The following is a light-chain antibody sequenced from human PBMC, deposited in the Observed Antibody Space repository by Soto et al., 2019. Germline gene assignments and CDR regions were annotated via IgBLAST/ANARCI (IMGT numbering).Light chain of an antibody. V-gene: IGKV1-9*01. Sequence: ILLTQSPSSLSSSVGDRVTITCRASQGIDTSLAWYQQKPGKAPKLLIYAASNFQSGVPSRFSGSGYGTHFTLTIRSLQPEDFATYYCQQLHGYPITCGQGTRLEIK. CDR2: AAS. J-gene: IGKJ5*01. CDR3: QQLHGYPIT. CDR1: QGIDTS.